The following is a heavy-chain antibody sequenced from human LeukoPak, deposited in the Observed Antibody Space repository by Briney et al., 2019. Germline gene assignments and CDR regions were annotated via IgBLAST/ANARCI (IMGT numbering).Heavy chain of an antibody. J-gene: IGHJ4*02. V-gene: IGHV3-48*04. Sequence: GGSPRLSCAASGFTFSSYSMNWVRQAPGKGLEWVSYISSSSSTIYYADSVKGRFTISRDNAKNSLYLQMNSLRAEDTAVYYCARAKLELRYDYWGQGTLVTVSS. CDR3: ARAKLELRYDY. CDR2: ISSSSSTI. CDR1: GFTFSSYS. D-gene: IGHD1-7*01.